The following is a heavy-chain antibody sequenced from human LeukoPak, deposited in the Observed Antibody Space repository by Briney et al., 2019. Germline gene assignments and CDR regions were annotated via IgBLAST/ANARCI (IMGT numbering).Heavy chain of an antibody. D-gene: IGHD2-15*01. CDR3: ARDLWLGCSGGSCYSLDAFDI. Sequence: GASVKVSCKASGYTFTSYGISWVRQAPGQGLEWMGWISAYNGNTDYAQKFQGRVTMTTDTSTSTAYMELRSLRSDDTAVYYCARDLWLGCSGGSCYSLDAFDIWGQGTMVTVSS. V-gene: IGHV1-18*01. CDR1: GYTFTSYG. J-gene: IGHJ3*02. CDR2: ISAYNGNT.